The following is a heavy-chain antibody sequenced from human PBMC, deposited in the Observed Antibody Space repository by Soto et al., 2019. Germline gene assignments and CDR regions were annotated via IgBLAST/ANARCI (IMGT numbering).Heavy chain of an antibody. CDR3: ARRFDDTADYFFKWFDP. J-gene: IGHJ5*02. Sequence: QVQLQESGPGLVRPSQTLSLTCSVSGGSINSGGFYWAWIRQHAGGGLEWIGHIYYSGTAYYNPSLQSRAYISIDTSKNQFSLNLRSVTAADTAVYYCARRFDDTADYFFKWFDPWGQGIRVTVSS. CDR1: GGSINSGGFY. V-gene: IGHV4-31*03. D-gene: IGHD5-18*01. CDR2: IYYSGTA.